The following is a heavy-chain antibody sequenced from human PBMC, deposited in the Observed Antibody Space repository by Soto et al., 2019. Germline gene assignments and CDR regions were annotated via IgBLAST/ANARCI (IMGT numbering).Heavy chain of an antibody. CDR3: AKRVVVPAAIPAPFDY. CDR1: GFTFSSYA. CDR2: ISGSGGST. Sequence: PXGSLILSCSASGFTFSSYAMSWFRQATGRGLDWVSAISGSGGSTYYADSVKGRFTISRDNSKNTLYLQMNSLRAEDTAVYYCAKRVVVPAAIPAPFDYWGQGTLVTVSS. V-gene: IGHV3-23*01. D-gene: IGHD2-2*02. J-gene: IGHJ4*02.